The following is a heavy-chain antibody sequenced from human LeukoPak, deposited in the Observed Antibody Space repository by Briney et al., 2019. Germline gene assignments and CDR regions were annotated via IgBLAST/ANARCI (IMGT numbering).Heavy chain of an antibody. V-gene: IGHV4-34*01. D-gene: IGHD5-18*01. CDR2: INHSGST. J-gene: IGHJ4*02. Sequence: SETLSLTCAVYGGSFSGYYWSWIRQPPGKGLEWIGEINHSGSTNYNPSLKSRVTISVDTSKNQFSLKLSSVTAADTAVYYCARACCRTAMWGSCVSPFDYWGQGTLVTVSS. CDR1: GGSFSGYY. CDR3: ARACCRTAMWGSCVSPFDY.